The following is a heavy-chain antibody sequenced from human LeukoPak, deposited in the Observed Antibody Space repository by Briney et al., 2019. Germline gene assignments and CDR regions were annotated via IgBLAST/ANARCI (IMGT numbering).Heavy chain of an antibody. CDR3: ARDKVVGATYLDY. V-gene: IGHV3-7*01. Sequence: PGGSLRLSCAASGFTFSSYGMSWVRQAPGKGLEWVANIKQDGTEKYYVDSVKGRFTISRDNAKNSVYLQMNSLRAEDTAVYYCARDKVVGATYLDYWGQGTLVTVSS. J-gene: IGHJ4*02. D-gene: IGHD2-15*01. CDR1: GFTFSSYG. CDR2: IKQDGTEK.